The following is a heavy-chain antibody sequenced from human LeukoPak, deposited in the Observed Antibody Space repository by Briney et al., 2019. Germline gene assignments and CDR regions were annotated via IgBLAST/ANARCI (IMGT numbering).Heavy chain of an antibody. V-gene: IGHV3-30*02. Sequence: GGSLRLSCAASGFTFSSYGMHWVRQAPGKGLEWVAFIRYDGTNKYYADSVKGRFTISRDNSKNTLYLQMNSLRAEDTAVYYCAKNPGYSSGWYGYYYYYYMDVWGKGTTVTVSS. J-gene: IGHJ6*03. CDR1: GFTFSSYG. CDR2: IRYDGTNK. CDR3: AKNPGYSSGWYGYYYYYYMDV. D-gene: IGHD6-19*01.